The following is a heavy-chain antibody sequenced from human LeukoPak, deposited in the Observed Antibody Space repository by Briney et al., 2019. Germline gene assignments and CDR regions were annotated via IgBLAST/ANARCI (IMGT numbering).Heavy chain of an antibody. Sequence: GGSLRLSCAASGFTFSSYAMSWVRQAPGKGLEWVSAISGSGGSTYYADSVKGRFTISRDNSKNTLYLQMNSLRAEDTAVYYCAKGGLGDCSSSSCLYYFDYWGQGTLVTVSP. D-gene: IGHD2-15*01. CDR1: GFTFSSYA. CDR2: ISGSGGST. V-gene: IGHV3-23*01. CDR3: AKGGLGDCSSSSCLYYFDY. J-gene: IGHJ4*02.